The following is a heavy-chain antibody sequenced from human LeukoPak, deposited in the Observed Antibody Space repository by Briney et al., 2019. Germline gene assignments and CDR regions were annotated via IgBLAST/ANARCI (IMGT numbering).Heavy chain of an antibody. J-gene: IGHJ3*02. Sequence: GGSLRLSCAASGFTFSSYGMTWVRQAPGKGLEWVSYISSSSSTIYYADSVKGRFTISRDNAKNSLYLQLNSLRSDDTAVYYCARGEITMVRGVVRNDAFDIWGQGTMVTVSS. D-gene: IGHD3-10*01. V-gene: IGHV3-48*01. CDR1: GFTFSSYG. CDR2: ISSSSSTI. CDR3: ARGEITMVRGVVRNDAFDI.